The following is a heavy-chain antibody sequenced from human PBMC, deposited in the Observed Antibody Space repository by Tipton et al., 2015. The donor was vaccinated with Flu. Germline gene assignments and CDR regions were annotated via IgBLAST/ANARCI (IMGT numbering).Heavy chain of an antibody. J-gene: IGHJ4*02. CDR2: IKQDGSEI. V-gene: IGHV3-7*03. CDR3: ASAIFRVDNC. D-gene: IGHD3-3*01. Sequence: GSLRLSCAASGFTFSNYWMTWVRQAPGKGLEWVANIKQDGSEIYYVDSVKGRFTISRDNAKNSLYLQMNSLRAEDTAVYYCASAIFRVDNCWGQGTLVTVSS. CDR1: GFTFSNYW.